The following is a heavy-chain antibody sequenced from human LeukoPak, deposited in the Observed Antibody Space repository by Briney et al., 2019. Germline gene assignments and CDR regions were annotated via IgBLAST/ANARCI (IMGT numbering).Heavy chain of an antibody. CDR1: GYTFTSYD. CDR2: MNPNSGNI. J-gene: IGHJ5*02. D-gene: IGHD2-2*01. CDR3: ARGARVGTSFWFDP. V-gene: IGHV1-8*01. Sequence: ASVKVSCKASGYTFTSYDINWVRQATGQGLEWMGWMNPNSGNIGYAQKFQGRVTMTRNTSISTAYMELSSLRSEDTAVYYCARGARVGTSFWFDPWGQGTLVTVSS.